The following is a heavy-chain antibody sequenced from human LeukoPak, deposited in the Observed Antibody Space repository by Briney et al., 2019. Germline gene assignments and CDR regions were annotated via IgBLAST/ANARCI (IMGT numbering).Heavy chain of an antibody. Sequence: SETLSLTCSVSGGSISSSSYYWGWIRQPPGQGLEWIGSIYYSGSTYYNPSLKSRVTISVDTSKNQFSLKLSSVTAADTAVYYCARRRYSSSWDYYYGMDVWGQGTTVTVSS. D-gene: IGHD6-13*01. V-gene: IGHV4-39*01. J-gene: IGHJ6*02. CDR1: GGSISSSSYY. CDR3: ARRRYSSSWDYYYGMDV. CDR2: IYYSGST.